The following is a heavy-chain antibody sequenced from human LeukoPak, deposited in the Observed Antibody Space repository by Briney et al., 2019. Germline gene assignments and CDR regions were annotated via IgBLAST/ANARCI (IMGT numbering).Heavy chain of an antibody. CDR1: GGSLSGYY. V-gene: IGHV4-34*01. J-gene: IGHJ4*02. CDR3: AREERIAAADFDY. CDR2: INDSGST. Sequence: SETLSLTCAVYGGSLSGYYWSWIRQSPGKGLEWIGEINDSGSTNYNPSLKSRVTISVDTSKNQFPLKLSSVTAADTAVYYCAREERIAAADFDYWGQGTLVTVSS. D-gene: IGHD6-13*01.